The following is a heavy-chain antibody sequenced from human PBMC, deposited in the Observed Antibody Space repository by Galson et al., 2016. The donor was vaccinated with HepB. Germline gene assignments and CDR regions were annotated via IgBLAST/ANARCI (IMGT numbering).Heavy chain of an antibody. V-gene: IGHV4-59*01. Sequence: ETLSLTCSVSGGSISHYYWSWLWQPPGKGLEWIGYIYYSGSTTYNPSLKSRVSMSVDTSKNQFSLRLNSVTAADPAVYYCAIGLYCSRTTCYTAPFEYWGQGAPVTVSS. J-gene: IGHJ4*02. CDR1: GGSISHYY. CDR3: AIGLYCSRTTCYTAPFEY. CDR2: IYYSGST. D-gene: IGHD2-2*02.